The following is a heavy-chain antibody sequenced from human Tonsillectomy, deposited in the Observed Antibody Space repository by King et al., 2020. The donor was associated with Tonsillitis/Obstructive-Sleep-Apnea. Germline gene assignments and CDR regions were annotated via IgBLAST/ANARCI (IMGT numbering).Heavy chain of an antibody. Sequence: QLVQSGAEVKKTGSSVKVSCKASGYSFTYRYLHWVRQAPGQALEWMGWITPFSGNTKYAQKFQDRLTITRDRSMSTAYMELSSLRSEDTAMYYCASADCSSTRCYAVDSWGQGSLVTVSS. J-gene: IGHJ4*02. CDR1: GYSFTYRY. CDR2: ITPFSGNT. CDR3: ASADCSSTRCYAVDS. D-gene: IGHD2-2*01. V-gene: IGHV1-45*02.